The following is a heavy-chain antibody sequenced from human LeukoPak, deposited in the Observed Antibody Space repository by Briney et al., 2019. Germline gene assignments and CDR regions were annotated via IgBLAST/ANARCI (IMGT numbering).Heavy chain of an antibody. CDR1: GGSFSGYY. CDR2: INHSGNT. J-gene: IGHJ4*02. D-gene: IGHD3-10*01. Sequence: SETLSLTCAVYGGSFSGYYWSWIRQPPGKGLEWIGEINHSGNTNYNPSLKSRVTISVDRSKNQFSLKLSSVTAADTAVYYCARDGYGSSYWGQGTLVTVSS. V-gene: IGHV4-34*01. CDR3: ARDGYGSSY.